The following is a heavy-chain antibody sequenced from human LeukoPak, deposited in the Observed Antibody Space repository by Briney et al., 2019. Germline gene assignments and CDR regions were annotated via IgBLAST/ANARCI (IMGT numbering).Heavy chain of an antibody. D-gene: IGHD6-13*01. CDR2: INWNSGSI. CDR1: GFTFDDYA. Sequence: GGSLRLSCAASGFTFDDYAMHWARQAPGKGLEWVSGINWNSGSIGYADSVKGRFTISRDNAKNSLYLQMNSLGIDDTALYYCAKDMAATGLFDFWGQGTLVTVSS. V-gene: IGHV3-9*01. CDR3: AKDMAATGLFDF. J-gene: IGHJ4*02.